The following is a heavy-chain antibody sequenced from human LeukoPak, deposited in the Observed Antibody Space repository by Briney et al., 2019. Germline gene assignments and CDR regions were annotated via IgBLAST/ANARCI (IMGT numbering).Heavy chain of an antibody. CDR3: ARGRPRVVVTAPYYFDY. V-gene: IGHV1-8*02. CDR2: MNPNSGNT. CDR1: GYTFTSYD. J-gene: IGHJ4*02. Sequence: GASVKVSCKASGYTFTSYDINWVRQATGQGLEWMGWMNPNSGNTGYAQKFQGRVTMTRNTSISTAYMELSSLRSEDTAVYYCARGRPRVVVTAPYYFDYWGQGTLVTVSS. D-gene: IGHD2-21*02.